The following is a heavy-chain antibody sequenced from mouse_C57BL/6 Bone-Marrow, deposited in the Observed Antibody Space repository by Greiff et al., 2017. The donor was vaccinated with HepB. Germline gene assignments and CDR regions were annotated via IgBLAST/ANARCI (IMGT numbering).Heavy chain of an antibody. CDR3: ARRDYGSSHWYFDV. V-gene: IGHV5-12*01. CDR2: ISNGGGST. D-gene: IGHD1-1*01. Sequence: EVKVVESGGGLVQPGGSLKLSCAASGFTFSDYYMYWVRQTPEKRLEWVAYISNGGGSTYYPDTVKGRFTISRDNAKNTLYLQMSRLKSEDTAMYYCARRDYGSSHWYFDVWGTGTTVTVSS. J-gene: IGHJ1*03. CDR1: GFTFSDYY.